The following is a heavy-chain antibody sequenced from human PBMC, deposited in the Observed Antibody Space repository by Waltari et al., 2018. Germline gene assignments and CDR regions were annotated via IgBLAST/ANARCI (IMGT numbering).Heavy chain of an antibody. J-gene: IGHJ4*02. CDR3: ARVTIFGAALDY. D-gene: IGHD3-3*01. CDR2: INPSGGST. V-gene: IGHV1-46*03. CDR1: GYTFTSYY. Sequence: QVQLVQSGAEVKKPGASVQVSCKASGYTFTSYYMHWVRQAPGQGLEWMGIINPSGGSTSYAQKFQGRVTMTRDTSTSTVYMELSSLRSEDTAVYYCARVTIFGAALDYWGQGTLVTVSS.